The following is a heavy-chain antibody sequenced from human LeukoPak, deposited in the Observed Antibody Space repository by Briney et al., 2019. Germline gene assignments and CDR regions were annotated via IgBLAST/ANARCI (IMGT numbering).Heavy chain of an antibody. CDR3: ARGGEYYYGSGSYYNAEFDY. Sequence: ASVKVSCKASGYTFTSYYMHWVRQVAGQGLEWMGWISAQHGQTEYAPNSQDRVTMTTDTYTNTAYMELRSLRSEDTAVYYCARGGEYYYGSGSYYNAEFDYWGQGTLVTVSS. V-gene: IGHV1-18*04. CDR2: ISAQHGQT. J-gene: IGHJ4*02. D-gene: IGHD3-10*01. CDR1: GYTFTSYY.